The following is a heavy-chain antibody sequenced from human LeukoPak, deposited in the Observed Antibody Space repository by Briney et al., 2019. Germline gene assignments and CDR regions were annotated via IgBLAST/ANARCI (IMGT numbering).Heavy chain of an antibody. D-gene: IGHD3-3*01. CDR2: IYTGNT. Sequence: PSETLSLTCTVSGDSISTSYSYWGWIRRPPGRGLEWVGSIYTGNTYSNSSLKSRVSMFVDTSKNQFSLILTSVTAADTAVYYCARQTGVGLFILPGGQGTLVTVSS. CDR1: GDSISTSYSY. CDR3: ARQTGVGLFILP. J-gene: IGHJ4*02. V-gene: IGHV4-39*01.